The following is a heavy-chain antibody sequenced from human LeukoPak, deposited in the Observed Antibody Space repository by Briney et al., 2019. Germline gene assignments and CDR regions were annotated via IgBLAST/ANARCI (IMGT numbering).Heavy chain of an antibody. CDR1: GFTFSSYW. V-gene: IGHV3-7*01. Sequence: PGGSLRLSCAASGFTFSSYWMSWVRQAPGKGLEWVANIKQDGSEKYYVDSVKGRFTISRDNAKNSLYLQMNSLRAEDTAVYYCARDNEVLGVIYYFDSWGQGTLVTVSS. J-gene: IGHJ4*02. CDR3: ARDNEVLGVIYYFDS. D-gene: IGHD3-10*01. CDR2: IKQDGSEK.